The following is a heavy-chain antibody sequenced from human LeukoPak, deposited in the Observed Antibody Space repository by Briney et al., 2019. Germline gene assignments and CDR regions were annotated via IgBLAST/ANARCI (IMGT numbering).Heavy chain of an antibody. CDR2: IYYGGRT. V-gene: IGHV4-39*01. Sequence: SETLSFTCLVSGGSISSTTDYWAWIRQRPGKGLEWIGSIYYGGRTFDNPSLKSRVTISIDTSKNQFFLNVTSVTAADTAVYYCARQKWLVGYMDVWDKGTTVTVSS. CDR3: ARQKWLVGYMDV. J-gene: IGHJ6*03. CDR1: GGSISSTTDY. D-gene: IGHD6-19*01.